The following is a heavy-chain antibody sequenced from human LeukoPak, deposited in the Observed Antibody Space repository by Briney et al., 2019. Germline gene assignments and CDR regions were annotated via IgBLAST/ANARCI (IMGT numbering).Heavy chain of an antibody. V-gene: IGHV3-21*01. D-gene: IGHD1-26*01. CDR2: ISSSSSYI. CDR1: GFTFSSYS. CDR3: ARQYYTQDAFDI. J-gene: IGHJ3*02. Sequence: KPGGSLRLSCAASGFTFSSYSMNWVRQAPGKGLEWVSSISSSSSYIYYADSVKGRFTISRDNAKNSLYPQMNSLRAEDTAVYYCARQYYTQDAFDIWGQGTMVTVSS.